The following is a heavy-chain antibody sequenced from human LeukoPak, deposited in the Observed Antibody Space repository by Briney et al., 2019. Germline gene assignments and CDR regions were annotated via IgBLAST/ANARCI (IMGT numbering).Heavy chain of an antibody. J-gene: IGHJ3*01. Sequence: GGSLRLSCAASGFTFSNYWMSWVRQAPGKGLEWLANINQDGSEIYYVDSVKGRFTISRDNGKNSLYLQINSLRADDTAVYYCAGGSSGLWGQGTMVTVSS. CDR3: AGGSSGL. D-gene: IGHD3-22*01. V-gene: IGHV3-7*01. CDR2: INQDGSEI. CDR1: GFTFSNYW.